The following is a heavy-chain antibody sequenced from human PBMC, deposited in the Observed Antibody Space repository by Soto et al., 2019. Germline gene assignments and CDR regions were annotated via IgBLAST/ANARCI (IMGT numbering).Heavy chain of an antibody. CDR2: LHGDGGKI. D-gene: IGHD5-18*01. Sequence: GGSLRPSCAASGFMFSAYWMSWVRQAPGKGLEWVANLHGDGGKIYYVDSVKGRFTISRDNAKRSLYLQMNSLRAEDTAVYYCARDFYGGYTYGPGDYWGQGALVTVSS. J-gene: IGHJ4*02. CDR3: ARDFYGGYTYGPGDY. CDR1: GFMFSAYW. V-gene: IGHV3-7*01.